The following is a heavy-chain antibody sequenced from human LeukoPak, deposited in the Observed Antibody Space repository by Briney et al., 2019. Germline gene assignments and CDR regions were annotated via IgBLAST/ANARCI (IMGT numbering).Heavy chain of an antibody. V-gene: IGHV3-49*04. CDR2: IRSKAYGGTT. CDR1: GFTFGDYA. CDR3: TRGEWDYGGYFYQIFDY. Sequence: GGSLRLSCTASGFTFGDYAMSWVRQAPGKGLEWVGFIRSKAYGGTTEYAASVKGRFTISRDDSKSIAYLQMNSLKTEDTAVYYCTRGEWDYGGYFYQIFDYWGQGTLVTVSS. J-gene: IGHJ4*02. D-gene: IGHD4-17*01.